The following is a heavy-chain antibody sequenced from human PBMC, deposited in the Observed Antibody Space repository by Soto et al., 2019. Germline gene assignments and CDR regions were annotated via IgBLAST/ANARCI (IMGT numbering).Heavy chain of an antibody. V-gene: IGHV3-23*01. Sequence: DVQLLESGGGLLQPGGSLRLSCAASGFTFSSCGMSWVRQAPGKGLEWVSAMSASGDRAYYADSVRGRFTISRDNSNNTLYLQMNSLRDEDTGVYYCAKLGGSSWYIENWGQGTLITVSS. CDR2: MSASGDRA. CDR3: AKLGGSSWYIEN. J-gene: IGHJ4*02. CDR1: GFTFSSCG. D-gene: IGHD6-13*01.